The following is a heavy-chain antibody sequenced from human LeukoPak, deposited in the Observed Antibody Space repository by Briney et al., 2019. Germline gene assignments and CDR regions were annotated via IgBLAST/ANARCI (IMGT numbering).Heavy chain of an antibody. D-gene: IGHD4-23*01. CDR3: ARSVVTLYWYFDL. CDR1: GFTFSSNW. V-gene: IGHV3-74*01. J-gene: IGHJ2*01. CDR2: INSDGTTT. Sequence: GGSLRLSCAASGFTFSSNWMHWVRQAPGKGLVWVSRINSDGTTTTYADSVKGRFTIYRDNAKNTLYLQMFSLRAEDTAVYYCARSVVTLYWYFDLWGRGTLVTVSS.